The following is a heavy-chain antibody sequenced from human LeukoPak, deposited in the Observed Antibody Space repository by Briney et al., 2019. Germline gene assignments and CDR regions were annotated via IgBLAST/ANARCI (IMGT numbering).Heavy chain of an antibody. CDR1: GFTFSSYE. D-gene: IGHD1-26*01. Sequence: GGSLRLSCAASGFTFSSYEMNWVRQAPGKGLEWVSYISSSGSTIYYADSVKGRFTISRDNSKNTLYLQMNSLRTEDTAVYYCAKVGEGATIGYFDYWGQGTLVTVSS. CDR2: ISSSGSTI. J-gene: IGHJ4*02. V-gene: IGHV3-48*03. CDR3: AKVGEGATIGYFDY.